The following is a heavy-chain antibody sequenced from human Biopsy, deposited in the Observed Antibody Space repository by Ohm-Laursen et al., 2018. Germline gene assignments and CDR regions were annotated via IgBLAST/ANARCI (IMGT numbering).Heavy chain of an antibody. CDR1: GGSISNNNYY. CDR3: ARDYDTSGYYYVS. V-gene: IGHV4-39*01. Sequence: PGTLSLTCTVSGGSISNNNYYWGWIRQPPGKGLEWIGSIFYRGSTHYKPSFKSRVNISVDTSKNQFSLKLNSVTAADTAVYYCARDYDTSGYYYVSWGQGTLVTVSS. J-gene: IGHJ5*02. CDR2: IFYRGST. D-gene: IGHD3-22*01.